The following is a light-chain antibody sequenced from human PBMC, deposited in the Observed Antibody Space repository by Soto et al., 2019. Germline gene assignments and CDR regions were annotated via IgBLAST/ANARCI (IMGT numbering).Light chain of an antibody. J-gene: IGKJ5*01. V-gene: IGKV1-13*02. CDR2: DAS. CDR3: LQHNSYPSIT. Sequence: AIQLTQSPSSLSASVGDRVTITCRASQGISSALAWYQQKPGKAPKLLIYDASSLESGVPSRFSGSGSGTDFTHTISSLQPEDFATYYCLQHNSYPSITFGQGTRLENK. CDR1: QGISSA.